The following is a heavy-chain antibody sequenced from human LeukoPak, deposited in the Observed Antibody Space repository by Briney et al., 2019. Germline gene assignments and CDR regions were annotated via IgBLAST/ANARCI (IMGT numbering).Heavy chain of an antibody. Sequence: PGRSLRLSCAASGFTVSSNYMSWVRQAPGKGLEWVSVIYSGGSTYYADSVKGRFTISRDNSKNTLYLQMNSLRAEDTAVYYCARDRYSSSRYYYYYYMDVWGKGTTVTVSS. CDR3: ARDRYSSSRYYYYYYMDV. CDR2: IYSGGST. CDR1: GFTVSSNY. D-gene: IGHD6-13*01. J-gene: IGHJ6*03. V-gene: IGHV3-66*02.